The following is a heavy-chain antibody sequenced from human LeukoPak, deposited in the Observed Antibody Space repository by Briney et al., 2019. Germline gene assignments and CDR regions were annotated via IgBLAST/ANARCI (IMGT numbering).Heavy chain of an antibody. CDR3: ARWYSSGWYAAFDI. J-gene: IGHJ3*02. CDR2: ISGSCDST. V-gene: IGHV3-23*01. D-gene: IGHD6-19*01. CDR1: GFTFSSCA. Sequence: PGGSLRLSCAASGFTFSSCAMNWVRQAPGKGLEWVSAISGSCDSTYYADSVKGRFTISRDNSKNTLYLQMNSLRAEDTAVYYCARWYSSGWYAAFDIWGQGTMVTVSS.